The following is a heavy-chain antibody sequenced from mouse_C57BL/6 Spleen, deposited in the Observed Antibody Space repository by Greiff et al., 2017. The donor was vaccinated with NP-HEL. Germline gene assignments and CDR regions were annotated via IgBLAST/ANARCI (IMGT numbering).Heavy chain of an antibody. Sequence: VQLQQSGPELVKPGASVKISCKASGYSFTDYNMNWVKQSNGKSLEWIGVINPNYGTNSYNQKFKGKATLTVDQSSSTAYMQLNSLTSEDSAVYYCAHADYSNYEDWFAYWGQGTLVTVSA. V-gene: IGHV1-39*01. D-gene: IGHD2-5*01. J-gene: IGHJ3*01. CDR3: AHADYSNYEDWFAY. CDR2: INPNYGTN. CDR1: GYSFTDYN.